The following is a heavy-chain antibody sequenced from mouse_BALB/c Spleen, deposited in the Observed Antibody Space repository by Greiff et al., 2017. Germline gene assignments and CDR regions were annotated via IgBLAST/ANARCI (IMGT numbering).Heavy chain of an antibody. D-gene: IGHD3-3*01. CDR1: GFTFSSFG. V-gene: IGHV5-17*02. Sequence: EVKLEESGGGLVQPGGSRKLSCAASGFTFSSFGMHWVRQAPEKGLEWVAYISSGSSTIYYADTVKGRFTISRDNPKNTLFLQMTSLRSEDTAMYYCAREGHYYFDYWGQGTTLTVSS. CDR3: AREGHYYFDY. CDR2: ISSGSSTI. J-gene: IGHJ2*01.